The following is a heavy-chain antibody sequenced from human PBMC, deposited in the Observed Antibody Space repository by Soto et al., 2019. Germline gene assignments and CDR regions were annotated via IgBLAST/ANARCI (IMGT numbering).Heavy chain of an antibody. CDR1: AGSFSNYF. Sequence: SETLSLTCTVSAGSFSNYFWSWIRQSPGGGLEWIAYINYGGTTNYNPSLKSRVNISLDTSKNQFSLKLRSVTAADTAVYYCARAKYSYGGNDYWGQGTLVTVS. D-gene: IGHD5-18*01. CDR3: ARAKYSYGGNDY. CDR2: INYGGTT. V-gene: IGHV4-59*01. J-gene: IGHJ4*02.